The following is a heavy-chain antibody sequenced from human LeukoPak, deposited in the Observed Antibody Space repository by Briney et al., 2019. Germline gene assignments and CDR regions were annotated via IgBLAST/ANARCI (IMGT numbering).Heavy chain of an antibody. D-gene: IGHD3-22*01. V-gene: IGHV3-48*04. Sequence: GGSLRLSCAASGFTFSSYSMNWVRQAPGKGLEWVSYISSSSSTIYYADSVKGRFTISRDNAKNSLYLQMNSLRAEDTAVYYCARVGGGRITMIVVNNYWGQGTLVTVSS. J-gene: IGHJ4*02. CDR1: GFTFSSYS. CDR3: ARVGGGRITMIVVNNY. CDR2: ISSSSSTI.